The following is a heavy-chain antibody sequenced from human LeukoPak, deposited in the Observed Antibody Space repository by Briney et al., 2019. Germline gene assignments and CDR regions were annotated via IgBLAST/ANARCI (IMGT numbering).Heavy chain of an antibody. J-gene: IGHJ4*01. V-gene: IGHV4-39*01. Sequence: SETLSLTCTVSGGSISSSSYYWGWIRQPPGKGLEWIGSIYYSGSTYYNPSLKSRVTISVDTSKNQFSLKLSSVTAADTAVYYCSRQCWDIVGTNEESFFDYWGQGTLVT. CDR1: GGSISSSSYY. CDR2: IYYSGST. CDR3: SRQCWDIVGTNEESFFDY. D-gene: IGHD5-12*01.